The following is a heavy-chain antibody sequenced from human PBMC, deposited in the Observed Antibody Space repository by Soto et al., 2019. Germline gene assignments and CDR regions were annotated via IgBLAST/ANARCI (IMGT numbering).Heavy chain of an antibody. CDR3: ASGSSGSMDV. CDR1: GDSVSSNSAS. CDR2: TYYRSKWYS. Sequence: PSQTLSLTCAISGDSVSSNSASWNWIRRSPSRGLEWLGRTYYRSKWYSDYAVSVKSRITINPDTYKNQLSLQLNSVTPEDTAVYYGASGSSGSMDVWGQGTTVPVSS. D-gene: IGHD5-12*01. J-gene: IGHJ6*02. V-gene: IGHV6-1*01.